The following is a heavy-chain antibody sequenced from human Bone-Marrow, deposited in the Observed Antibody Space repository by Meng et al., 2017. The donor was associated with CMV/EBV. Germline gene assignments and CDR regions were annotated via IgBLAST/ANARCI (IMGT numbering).Heavy chain of an antibody. J-gene: IGHJ6*02. CDR2: ISPDNGNT. CDR3: EIDRRMIAARPRDYSYGMDV. D-gene: IGHD6-6*01. Sequence: ASVKVSCKASGHTFSNSGINWVRQAPGQGLEWMGWISPDNGNTKYAQKFQGRLTMTADATTNTAYTELRSLRSEDTAVYFCEIDRRMIAARPRDYSYGMDVWGQGTTVTVSS. CDR1: GHTFSNSG. V-gene: IGHV1-18*01.